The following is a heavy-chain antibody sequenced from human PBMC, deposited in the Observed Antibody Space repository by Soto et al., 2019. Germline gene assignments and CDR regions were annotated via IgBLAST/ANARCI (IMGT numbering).Heavy chain of an antibody. CDR2: IIPIFGTA. V-gene: IGHV1-69*13. CDR1: GGTFSSYA. Sequence: SVKVSCKASGGTFSSYAISWVRQAPGQGLEWMGGIIPIFGTANYAQKFQGRVTITADESTSTAYMELSSLRSEDTAVYYCASALYSGYPSATDNWGKEPRLTVPS. J-gene: IGHJ4*02. CDR3: ASALYSGYPSATDN. D-gene: IGHD5-12*01.